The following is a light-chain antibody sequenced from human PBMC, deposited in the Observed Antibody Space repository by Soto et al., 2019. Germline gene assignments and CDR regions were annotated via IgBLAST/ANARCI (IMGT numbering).Light chain of an antibody. CDR1: QSVSSSY. CDR2: GTS. V-gene: IGKV3-20*01. J-gene: IGKJ1*01. Sequence: EVVLPQSPGTLSLSPGESATLSCSASQSVSSSYLAWYQQKPGQAPRLLIYGTSSRATAIPDRFSGSGSGTDFTLTISRLEPEDFAVYYCQQYGSSSWTFGQGTKVEIK. CDR3: QQYGSSSWT.